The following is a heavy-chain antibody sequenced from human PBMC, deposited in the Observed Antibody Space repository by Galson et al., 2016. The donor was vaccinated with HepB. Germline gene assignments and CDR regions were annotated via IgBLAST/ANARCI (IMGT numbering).Heavy chain of an antibody. D-gene: IGHD7-27*01. CDR2: TFYRSNWQN. CDR1: GDSVSSNSAG. CDR3: ARSYLLGRGFGW. J-gene: IGHJ4*02. Sequence: CAISGDSVSSNSAGWHWIRQSPSRGLEWLGRTFYRSNWQNDYAESVKSRISINPDTSKNQFSLHLNSVTPEDTAVYYCARSYLLGRGFGWWGQGTLVTVSS. V-gene: IGHV6-1*01.